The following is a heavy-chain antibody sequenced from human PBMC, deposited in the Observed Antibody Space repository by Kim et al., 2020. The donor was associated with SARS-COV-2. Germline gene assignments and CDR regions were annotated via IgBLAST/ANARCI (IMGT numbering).Heavy chain of an antibody. J-gene: IGHJ2*01. CDR1: GGSISSGGYS. CDR3: ARESPLGSCTSCYKGNWYFDL. V-gene: IGHV4-30-2*01. CDR2: IYHSGST. Sequence: SETLSLTCAVSGGSISSGGYSWSWIRQPPGKGLEWIGYIYHSGSTYYNPSLKSRVTISVDRSKNQFSLKLSSVTAADTAVYYCARESPLGSCTSCYKGNWYFDLWGRGTLVTVSS. D-gene: IGHD2-2*02.